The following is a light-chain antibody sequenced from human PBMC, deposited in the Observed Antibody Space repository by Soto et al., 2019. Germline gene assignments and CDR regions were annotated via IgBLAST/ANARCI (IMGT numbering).Light chain of an antibody. Sequence: EIVMTQSPATLSVSPGERATLSCRASQSVSSNLDWYQQKPGQAPRLLIYGASTRTTGIPARCSGSGSGTEFTLTTSGLQCEDFAVYYCQEYNNWPFTFGPGTKVYIK. CDR1: QSVSSN. J-gene: IGKJ3*01. V-gene: IGKV3-15*01. CDR2: GAS. CDR3: QEYNNWPFT.